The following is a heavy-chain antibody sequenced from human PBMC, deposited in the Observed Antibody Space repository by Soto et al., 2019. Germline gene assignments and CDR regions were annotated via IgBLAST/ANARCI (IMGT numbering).Heavy chain of an antibody. D-gene: IGHD3-22*01. CDR2: IKQDGSEK. CDR1: GFTFSSYW. J-gene: IGHJ4*02. Sequence: EVQLVESGGGLVQPGGSLRLSCAASGFTFSSYWMSWVRQAPGKGLEWVANIKQDGSEKYYVDSVKGRFTISRDNAKNSLYLQMNSLRAEDTAVYYCAREDYYDSSGYNDYWGQGTLVTVSS. CDR3: AREDYYDSSGYNDY. V-gene: IGHV3-7*01.